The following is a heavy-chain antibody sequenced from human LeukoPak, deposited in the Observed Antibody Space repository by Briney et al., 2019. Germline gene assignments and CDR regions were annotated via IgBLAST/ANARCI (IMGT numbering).Heavy chain of an antibody. CDR1: GFTFTSYA. Sequence: GGSLRLSCAASGFTFTSYAVSWVRQAPGKGLEWVSSISSSSSYIYYADSVKGRFTISRDNAKNSLYLQMNSLRAEDTAVYYCARDWELSPTFDYWGQGTLVTVSS. D-gene: IGHD1-26*01. CDR3: ARDWELSPTFDY. CDR2: ISSSSSYI. J-gene: IGHJ4*02. V-gene: IGHV3-21*01.